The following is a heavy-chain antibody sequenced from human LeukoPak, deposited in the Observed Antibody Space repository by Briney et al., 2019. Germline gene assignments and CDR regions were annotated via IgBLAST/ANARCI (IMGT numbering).Heavy chain of an antibody. Sequence: SVKVSCKASGGTFSSYAISWVRQAPGQGLEWMGGIIPIFGTANYAQKFQGRVTITADESTSTAYMELSSLRSEDTAVYYCARDGDCSGGSCHAFDIWGQGTMVTVSS. D-gene: IGHD2-15*01. CDR1: GGTFSSYA. CDR3: ARDGDCSGGSCHAFDI. J-gene: IGHJ3*02. CDR2: IIPIFGTA. V-gene: IGHV1-69*13.